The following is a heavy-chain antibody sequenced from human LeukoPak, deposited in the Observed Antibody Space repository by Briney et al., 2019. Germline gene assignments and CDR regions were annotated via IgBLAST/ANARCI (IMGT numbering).Heavy chain of an antibody. CDR1: GGSISSGDYY. J-gene: IGHJ4*02. V-gene: IGHV4-30-4*01. CDR2: IYYSGST. D-gene: IGHD3-10*01. CDR3: ARVGGSGSYPIDY. Sequence: PSETLSLTCTVSGGSISSGDYYWSWLRQPPGRGLEWIGYIYYSGSTYYNPSLKSRVTISVDTSKNQFSLKLSSVTAADTAVYYCARVGGSGSYPIDYWGQGTLVTVSS.